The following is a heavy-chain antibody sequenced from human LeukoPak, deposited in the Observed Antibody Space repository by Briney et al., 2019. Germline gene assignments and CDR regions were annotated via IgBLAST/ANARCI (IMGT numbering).Heavy chain of an antibody. CDR3: AKSAHYSYGRYFDY. D-gene: IGHD5-18*01. CDR2: ISGSGGST. J-gene: IGHJ4*02. V-gene: IGHV3-23*01. Sequence: GGSLRLSCAASVFTSSSYAMSWVRQAPWKGLEWVSPISGSGGSTYYADSVKGRFPISRDNSKNSLYLQMNSLRAEDTAVYYCAKSAHYSYGRYFDYWGQGTLVTVSS. CDR1: VFTSSSYA.